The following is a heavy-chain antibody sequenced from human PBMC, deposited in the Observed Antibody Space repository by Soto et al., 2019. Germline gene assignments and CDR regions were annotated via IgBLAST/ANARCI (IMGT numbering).Heavy chain of an antibody. Sequence: PSETLSLTCTVSGASITNYYGSWIRQPPGKGLEWIAYIYYSGSTNYNPSLKSRVTISIDTSRTQFSLKLSSVTAADTAMYYCARSMDTGYYYYGMDVWGQGTTVTVS. CDR3: ARSMDTGYYYYGMDV. CDR2: IYYSGST. CDR1: GASITNYY. V-gene: IGHV4-59*01. J-gene: IGHJ6*02.